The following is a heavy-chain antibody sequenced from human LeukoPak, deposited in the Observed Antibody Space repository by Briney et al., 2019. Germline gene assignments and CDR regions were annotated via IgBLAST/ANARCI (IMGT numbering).Heavy chain of an antibody. J-gene: IGHJ4*02. D-gene: IGHD3-3*01. CDR2: ISSSSSHI. Sequence: NSRGSLRLSCAASGFTFSSYSMNWVRQAPGKGLEWVASISSSSSHIYYADSVKGRFTISRDNAKNSLYLQMSSRRADDAPRYWWSIKGPYYQFSLRSTISNWGKETRLTVSS. CDR1: GFTFSSYS. V-gene: IGHV3-21*01. CDR3: SIKGPYYQFSLRSTISN.